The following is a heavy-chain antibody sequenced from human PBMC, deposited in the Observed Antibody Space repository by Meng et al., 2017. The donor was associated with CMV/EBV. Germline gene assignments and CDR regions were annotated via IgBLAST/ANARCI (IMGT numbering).Heavy chain of an antibody. Sequence: GESLKISCAASGFTFSSYAIHWVRQAPGKGLEWVAVISYDGSNKYYADSVKGRFTISRDNSKNTLYLQMNSLRAEDTAVYYCARDRDFGVVIGANWYSDLWGRGTLVTVSS. V-gene: IGHV3-30*04. CDR2: ISYDGSNK. D-gene: IGHD3-3*01. CDR3: ARDRDFGVVIGANWYSDL. J-gene: IGHJ2*01. CDR1: GFTFSSYA.